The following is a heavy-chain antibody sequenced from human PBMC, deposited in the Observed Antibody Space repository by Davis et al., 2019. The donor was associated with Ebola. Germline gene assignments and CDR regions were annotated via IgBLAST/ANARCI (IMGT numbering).Heavy chain of an antibody. CDR3: ARHIGVGSWYYYYYGMDV. D-gene: IGHD6-13*01. J-gene: IGHJ6*02. V-gene: IGHV5-51*01. CDR1: GYSFTSYW. Sequence: PGGSLRLSCKGSGYSFTSYWIGWVRQMPGKGLEWMGIIYPGDSDTRYSPSFQGQVTISADKSISTAYLQWSSLKASDTAMYYCARHIGVGSWYYYYYGMDVWGQGTTVTVSS. CDR2: IYPGDSDT.